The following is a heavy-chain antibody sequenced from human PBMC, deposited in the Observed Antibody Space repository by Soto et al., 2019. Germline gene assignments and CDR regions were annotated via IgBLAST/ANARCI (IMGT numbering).Heavy chain of an antibody. J-gene: IGHJ6*02. CDR2: INWNSGSI. V-gene: IGHV3-9*01. D-gene: IGHD3-10*01. CDR1: GFTFDDYA. CDR3: AKDRGSGSYAANYYYYGMDV. Sequence: PGGSLRLSCAASGFTFDDYAMHWVRQAPGKGLEWVSGINWNSGSISYADSVKGRFTISRDNAKTSLYLQMNSLRAEDTALYYCAKDRGSGSYAANYYYYGMDVWGQGTTVTVSS.